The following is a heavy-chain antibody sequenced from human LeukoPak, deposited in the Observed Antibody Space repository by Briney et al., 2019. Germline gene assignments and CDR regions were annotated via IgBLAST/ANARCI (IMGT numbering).Heavy chain of an antibody. D-gene: IGHD6-13*01. Sequence: PSETLSLTCAVYGGSFSGYYWSWIRQPPGKGLEWIGEINHSGSTNYNPSLKSRVTISVDTSKNQFSLKLSSVTAADTAVYYCARGVGSSWYRTHFDYWGQGTLVTVSS. J-gene: IGHJ4*02. CDR2: INHSGST. V-gene: IGHV4-34*01. CDR3: ARGVGSSWYRTHFDY. CDR1: GGSFSGYY.